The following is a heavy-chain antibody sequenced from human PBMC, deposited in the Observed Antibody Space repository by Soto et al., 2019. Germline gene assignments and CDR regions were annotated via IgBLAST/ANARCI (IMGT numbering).Heavy chain of an antibody. V-gene: IGHV4-34*01. Sequence: VQLQQWGAGLLKSSETLSLTCAVSGGSFSPYCWTWIRQSPGKGLEWIGEISPSGVTQYGPSLKSRVTISVDTSKNQFSLNLNSVTAADTAVYYCARVQVRRGNGSGYLNGFDIWGQGTMVTVSS. J-gene: IGHJ3*02. D-gene: IGHD3-3*01. CDR3: ARVQVRRGNGSGYLNGFDI. CDR2: ISPSGVT. CDR1: GGSFSPYC.